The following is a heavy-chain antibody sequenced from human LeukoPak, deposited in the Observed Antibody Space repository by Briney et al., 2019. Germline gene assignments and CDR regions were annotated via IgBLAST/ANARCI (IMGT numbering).Heavy chain of an antibody. CDR2: IYYSGST. V-gene: IGHV4-30-4*01. Sequence: SETLSLTCTVSGGSISSGDYYWSWIRQPPGKGLEWIGYIYYSGSTYYNPSLKSRVTISVDTSENQFSLKLSSVTAADTAVYYCASSIDTAMVAYYFDYWSQGTLVTVSS. J-gene: IGHJ4*02. CDR1: GGSISSGDYY. D-gene: IGHD5-18*01. CDR3: ASSIDTAMVAYYFDY.